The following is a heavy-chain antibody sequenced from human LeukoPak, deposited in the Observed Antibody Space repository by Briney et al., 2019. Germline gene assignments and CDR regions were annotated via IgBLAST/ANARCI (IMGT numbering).Heavy chain of an antibody. V-gene: IGHV1-2*02. Sequence: ASVKVSCTASGYTFTGYYMHWVRQAPGQGLEWMGWINPNSGGTNYAQKFQGRVTMTRDTSISTAYMELSRLRSDDTAVYYCARSTIVGATTAPYYFDYWGQGTLVTVSS. D-gene: IGHD1-26*01. CDR3: ARSTIVGATTAPYYFDY. CDR2: INPNSGGT. J-gene: IGHJ4*02. CDR1: GYTFTGYY.